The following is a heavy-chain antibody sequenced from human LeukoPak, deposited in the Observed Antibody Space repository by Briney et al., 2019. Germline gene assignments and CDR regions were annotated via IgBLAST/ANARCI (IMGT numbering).Heavy chain of an antibody. Sequence: GGSLRLSCAASGFTFSSYWMTWVRQAPGKGLEWVANVRQDGGQKYYVYSVKGRFTISRDNAESSLYLQMNSLRAEDTAVYYCGTQRSTGANDYWGQGTLVTVSS. CDR1: GFTFSSYW. D-gene: IGHD1-1*01. CDR2: VRQDGGQK. V-gene: IGHV3-7*01. J-gene: IGHJ4*02. CDR3: GTQRSTGANDY.